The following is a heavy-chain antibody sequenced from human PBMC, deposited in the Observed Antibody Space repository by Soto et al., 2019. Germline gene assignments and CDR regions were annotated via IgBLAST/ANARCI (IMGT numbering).Heavy chain of an antibody. CDR3: ASSIAAAGLSNDY. J-gene: IGHJ4*02. Sequence: QSPTLSLPCTVSGGSISSGDYYWSWIRQPPGKGLEWIGYIYYSGSTYYNPSLKSRVTISVDTSKNQFSLKLSSVTAADTAVYYCASSIAAAGLSNDYWGQGTLVTVSS. CDR2: IYYSGST. D-gene: IGHD6-13*01. CDR1: GGSISSGDYY. V-gene: IGHV4-30-4*01.